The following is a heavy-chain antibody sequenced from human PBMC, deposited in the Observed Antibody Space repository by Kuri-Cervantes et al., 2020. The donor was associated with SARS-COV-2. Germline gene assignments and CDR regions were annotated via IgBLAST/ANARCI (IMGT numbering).Heavy chain of an antibody. CDR3: ARDSSRITIFGVVTRYGMAF. CDR1: GLTXSXHW. J-gene: IGHJ6*02. V-gene: IGHV3-48*04. D-gene: IGHD3-3*01. Sequence: GGSXXLXXAASGLTXSXHWIHWVTQAPGKGLEWVSCIISSGSTIYYADSVKGRFTISRDNAKNSLYLQMNCLRAEDTAVYYCARDSSRITIFGVVTRYGMAFRGQGTMVTVSS. CDR2: IISSGSTI.